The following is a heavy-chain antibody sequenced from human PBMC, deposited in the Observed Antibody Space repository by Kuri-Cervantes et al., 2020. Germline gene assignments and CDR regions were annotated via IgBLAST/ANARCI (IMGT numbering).Heavy chain of an antibody. CDR3: ATGPPSPHYLSSWYRDYFHF. J-gene: IGHJ4*02. Sequence: ASVKVSCKVSGYTLTELSMHWVRQAPGKGLEWMGGFDPEDGETIYAQKFQGRVTMTRDTSISTTYMELSSLRSDDTAVYYCATGPPSPHYLSSWYRDYFHFWGQGTLVTVSS. D-gene: IGHD6-13*01. V-gene: IGHV1-24*01. CDR2: FDPEDGET. CDR1: GYTLTELS.